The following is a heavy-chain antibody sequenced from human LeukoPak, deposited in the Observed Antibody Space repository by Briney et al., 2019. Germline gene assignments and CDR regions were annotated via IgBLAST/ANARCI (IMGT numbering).Heavy chain of an antibody. CDR3: ARGKLLPYYYGSGSLSTMYFDY. J-gene: IGHJ4*02. CDR2: INHSGST. V-gene: IGHV4-34*01. Sequence: SETLCLTCAVYGGSFSGYYWSWIRQPPGKGLEWIGEINHSGSTNYNPSLQSRVTISVHTSKNQFPLKLSSVTAADTAVYYCARGKLLPYYYGSGSLSTMYFDYWGQGTLVTVSS. CDR1: GGSFSGYY. D-gene: IGHD3-10*01.